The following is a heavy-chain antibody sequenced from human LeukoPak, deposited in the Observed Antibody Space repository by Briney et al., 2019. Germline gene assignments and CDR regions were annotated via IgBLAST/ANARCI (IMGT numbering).Heavy chain of an antibody. CDR1: EYSFTSHW. D-gene: IGHD1-7*01. V-gene: IGHV5-10-1*01. J-gene: IGHJ5*02. CDR3: ARGQNYFDT. Sequence: GESLKISCKGSEYSFTSHWISWVRQMPGKGLEWMGNIDPSDSYTKYSPSFQGHVTISADKSINTAYLQWSSLKASDTAMYYCARGQNYFDTWGQGTLVTVSS. CDR2: IDPSDSYT.